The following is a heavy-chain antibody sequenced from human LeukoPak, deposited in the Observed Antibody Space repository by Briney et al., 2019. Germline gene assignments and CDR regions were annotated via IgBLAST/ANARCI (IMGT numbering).Heavy chain of an antibody. D-gene: IGHD6-25*01. CDR3: ASFNSGLWFDP. J-gene: IGHJ5*02. V-gene: IGHV4-34*01. CDR1: GGSFSGYY. Sequence: PSETLSLTCAVYGGSFSGYYWSWIRQPPGKGLEWIGEINHSGSTNYNPSLKSRVTISVDTSKNQFSLKLSSVTAADTAVYYCASFNSGLWFDPWGQGTLVTVSS. CDR2: INHSGST.